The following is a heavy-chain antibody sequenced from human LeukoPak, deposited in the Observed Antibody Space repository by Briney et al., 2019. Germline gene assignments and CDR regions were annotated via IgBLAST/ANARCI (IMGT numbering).Heavy chain of an antibody. D-gene: IGHD1-1*01. Sequence: GGSLRLSCAASGFTFSDYYMSWIRQAPGKGLEWVSYISSSTNTIYYGESVKGRFTISRDNAQNSLYLQMSSLRDDDTGVYYCARDRTFKDAFDMWGQGTMVTVSS. CDR2: ISSSTNTI. J-gene: IGHJ3*02. CDR1: GFTFSDYY. V-gene: IGHV3-11*04. CDR3: ARDRTFKDAFDM.